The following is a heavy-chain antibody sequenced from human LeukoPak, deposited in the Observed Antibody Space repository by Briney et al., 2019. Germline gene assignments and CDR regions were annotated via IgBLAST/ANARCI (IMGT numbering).Heavy chain of an antibody. J-gene: IGHJ4*02. CDR2: IKEDESAK. V-gene: IGHV3-7*01. CDR3: ARAVDVADY. CDR1: GFIFTDYG. Sequence: GGSLRLSCVASGFIFTDYGMRWVRQAPGKGLDWVANIKEDESAKFYADSVRGRFTISRDNAKNSVYLEMNNLRVEDTAVYYCARAVDVADYWGRGTLVTVSS. D-gene: IGHD3-16*01.